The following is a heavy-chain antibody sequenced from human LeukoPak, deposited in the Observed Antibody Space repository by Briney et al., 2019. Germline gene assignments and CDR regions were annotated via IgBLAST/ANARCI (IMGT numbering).Heavy chain of an antibody. CDR3: ASGWELLNFDY. CDR2: IYTSGST. V-gene: IGHV4-61*02. CDR1: GGSISSGSYY. D-gene: IGHD1-26*01. J-gene: IGHJ4*02. Sequence: PSETLSLTCTVSGGSISSGSYYWSWIRRPAGRGLEWIGRIYTSGSTNYNPSLKSRVTISVDTSKNQFSLKLSSVTAADTAVYYCASGWELLNFDYWGQGTLVTVSS.